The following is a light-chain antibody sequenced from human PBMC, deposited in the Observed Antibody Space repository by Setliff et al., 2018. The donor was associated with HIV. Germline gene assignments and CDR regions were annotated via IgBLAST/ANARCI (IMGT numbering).Light chain of an antibody. CDR1: SSNIGAGYD. CDR3: QSYDKTLSGSI. J-gene: IGLJ2*01. CDR2: GGI. V-gene: IGLV1-40*01. Sequence: QSVLTQPPSVSGAPGQRVTISCTGSSSNIGAGYDVHWYRHLPGTAPRLPIYGGINRPSGVSDRFSGSKSATSVSLTITGLQPDDEGDYYCQSYDKTLSGSIFGGGTKVTVL.